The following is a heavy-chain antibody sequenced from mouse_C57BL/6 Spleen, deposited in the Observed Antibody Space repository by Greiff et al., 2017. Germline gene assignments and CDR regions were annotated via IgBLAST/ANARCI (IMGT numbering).Heavy chain of an antibody. V-gene: IGHV1-15*01. CDR3: TRCDGYLFAY. CDR2: IDPETGGT. D-gene: IGHD2-3*01. Sequence: VQLVESGAELVRPGASVTLSCKASGYTFTDYEMHWVKQTPVHGLEWIGAIDPETGGTAYNQKFKGKAILTADKSSSTAYMELRSLTSEDSAVYYCTRCDGYLFAYWGQGTLVTVSA. CDR1: GYTFTDYE. J-gene: IGHJ3*01.